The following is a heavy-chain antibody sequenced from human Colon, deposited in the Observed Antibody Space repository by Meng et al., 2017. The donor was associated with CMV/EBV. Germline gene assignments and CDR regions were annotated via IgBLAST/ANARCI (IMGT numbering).Heavy chain of an antibody. D-gene: IGHD6-13*01. Sequence: ESLKISCTVSGGAISSSVYSWDWIRQPPGKGLEWIGSFYYSGSTYYNPSLKSRVTISVDPSKNQFSLNLNSVTAADTAVYYCGRVRTAAPTPFYYGLDVWGQGTTVTVSS. CDR2: FYYSGST. CDR1: GGAISSSVYS. V-gene: IGHV4-39*07. J-gene: IGHJ6*02. CDR3: GRVRTAAPTPFYYGLDV.